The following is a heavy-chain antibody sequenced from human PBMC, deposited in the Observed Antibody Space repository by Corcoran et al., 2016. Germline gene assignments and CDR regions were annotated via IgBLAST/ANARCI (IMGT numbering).Heavy chain of an antibody. D-gene: IGHD5-18*01. CDR3: ARKSWIQLWLGGYYGEDWFDP. J-gene: IGHJ5*02. CDR1: GGSISSSSYY. Sequence: QLQLQESGPGLVKPSETLSLTCTVSGGSISSSSYYWGWIRQPPGKGLEWIGSIYYSGSTYYNPSLKSRVTISVDMSKNQFSLKLSSVTAADTAVYYCARKSWIQLWLGGYYGEDWFDPWGQGTLVTVSS. CDR2: IYYSGST. V-gene: IGHV4-39*07.